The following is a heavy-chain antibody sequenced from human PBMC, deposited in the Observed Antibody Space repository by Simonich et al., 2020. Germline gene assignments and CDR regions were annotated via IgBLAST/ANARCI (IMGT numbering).Heavy chain of an antibody. CDR3: VRPDSGYDYFDY. V-gene: IGHV5-51*03. D-gene: IGHD5-12*01. CDR1: WYSFTSYW. CDR2: PVPGDSDT. Sequence: EVQLVQSGAEVKKPGASLKISLKGSWYSFTSYWCGWVRQMAGKGLELNGIPVPGDSDTRYSPPVQGQVTISADKSIRTAYLQVSSLKASDTAMYYCVRPDSGYDYFDYWGQGTLVTVSS. J-gene: IGHJ4*02.